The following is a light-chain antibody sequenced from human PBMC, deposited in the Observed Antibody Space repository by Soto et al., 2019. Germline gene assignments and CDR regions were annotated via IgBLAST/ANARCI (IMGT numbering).Light chain of an antibody. Sequence: QSALRQPGSVSGSLGHSITISCTGTTRDIAGYNYISWYQQLPGKAPKLMIYQVTIRPSGISNRFSGSKSGNTASLTISGLQAEDEADYYCTSFSSSTSLYVFGTGTNVTVL. J-gene: IGLJ1*01. CDR3: TSFSSSTSLYV. V-gene: IGLV2-14*01. CDR1: TRDIAGYNY. CDR2: QVT.